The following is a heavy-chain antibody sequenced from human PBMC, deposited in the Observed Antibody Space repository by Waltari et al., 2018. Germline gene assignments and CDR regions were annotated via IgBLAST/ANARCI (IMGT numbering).Heavy chain of an antibody. CDR1: GESLSSSDW. CDR2: ISHSGDT. Sequence: QVQLQESGPGLVKSSETLSLTCTVSGESLSSSDWWTWVRQSPGKGLEWIGEISHSGDTDYNPSLKSRLTMSVDTWENQFSLKLASVTTADAAVYYCARLRGDYCSGGSCEDFWGQGTLVTVSS. J-gene: IGHJ4*02. CDR3: ARLRGDYCSGGSCEDF. D-gene: IGHD2-15*01. V-gene: IGHV4-4*02.